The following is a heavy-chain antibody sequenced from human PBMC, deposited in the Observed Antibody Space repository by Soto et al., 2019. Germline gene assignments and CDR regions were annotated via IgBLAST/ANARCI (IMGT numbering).Heavy chain of an antibody. CDR2: ISGSGGST. V-gene: IGHV3-23*01. D-gene: IGHD6-19*01. J-gene: IGHJ3*02. CDR1: GFTFSSYA. CDR3: AKDCHLPIAVAGTGDAFDI. Sequence: GGSLRLSCAASGFTFSSYAMSWVRQAPGKGLEWVSAISGSGGSTYYADSGKGRFTISRDNSKNTLYLQMNSLRAEDTAVYYCAKDCHLPIAVAGTGDAFDIWGQGTMVTVSS.